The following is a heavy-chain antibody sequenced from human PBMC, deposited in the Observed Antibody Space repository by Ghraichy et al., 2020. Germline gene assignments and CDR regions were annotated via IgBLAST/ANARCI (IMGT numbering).Heavy chain of an antibody. CDR2: MNPNSGNT. Sequence: ASVKVSCKASGYTFTSYDINWVRQATGQGLEWMGWMNPNSGNTGYAQKFQGRVTMTRNTSISTAYMELSSLRSEDTAVYYCARGPPAVIAAAGINAGESYWGQGTLVTVSS. D-gene: IGHD6-13*01. J-gene: IGHJ4*02. CDR1: GYTFTSYD. CDR3: ARGPPAVIAAAGINAGESY. V-gene: IGHV1-8*01.